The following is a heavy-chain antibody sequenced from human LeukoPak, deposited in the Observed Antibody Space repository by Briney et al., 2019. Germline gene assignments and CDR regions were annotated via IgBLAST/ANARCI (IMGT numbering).Heavy chain of an antibody. CDR1: GFTFSGYA. CDR2: ISGSGGST. D-gene: IGHD2-2*01. Sequence: GGSLRLSCAASGFTFSGYAMSWVRQAPGKGLEWVSAISGSGGSTYYADSVKGRFTISSDNSKNTLYLQMNSLRAEDTAVYYCALAAMDEYYFDYWGQGTLVTVSS. CDR3: ALAAMDEYYFDY. V-gene: IGHV3-23*01. J-gene: IGHJ4*02.